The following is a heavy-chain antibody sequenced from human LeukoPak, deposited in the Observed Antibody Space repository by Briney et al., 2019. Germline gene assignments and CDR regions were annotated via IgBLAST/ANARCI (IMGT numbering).Heavy chain of an antibody. CDR3: ARVPGPYTTSRFDY. CDR1: GYTFTDYY. V-gene: IGHV1-2*02. J-gene: IGHJ4*02. CDR2: IDPNSGGT. D-gene: IGHD6-13*01. Sequence: ASVKVSCKTSGYTFTDYYLHWGRQAPGQGLEWMGRIDPNSGGTNYGQKFQVRVTVTRDTSISTVYMELSGLRSDDTAVYYCARVPGPYTTSRFDYWGKGTLVTVSS.